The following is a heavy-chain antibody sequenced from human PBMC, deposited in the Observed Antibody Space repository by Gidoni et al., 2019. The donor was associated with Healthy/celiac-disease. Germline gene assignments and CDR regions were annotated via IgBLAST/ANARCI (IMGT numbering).Heavy chain of an antibody. D-gene: IGHD3-10*01. Sequence: QVQLQQWGAGLLKPSETLSLTCAVYGGSFSGYYWSWIRQPPGKGLEWIGEINHSGSTNYNPSLKSRVTISVDTSKNQFSLKLSSVTAADTAVYYCARGPNIFPRMVRGPYYMDVWGKGTTVTVSS. CDR1: GGSFSGYY. V-gene: IGHV4-34*01. CDR3: ARGPNIFPRMVRGPYYMDV. J-gene: IGHJ6*03. CDR2: INHSGST.